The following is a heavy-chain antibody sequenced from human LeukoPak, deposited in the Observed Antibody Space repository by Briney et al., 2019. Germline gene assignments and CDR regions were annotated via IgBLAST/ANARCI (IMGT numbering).Heavy chain of an antibody. CDR3: AKDYRKSGLLAYWYFDY. D-gene: IGHD3-22*01. CDR1: GLTFSSYG. Sequence: GGSLRLSCAASGLTFSSYGMHWVRQAPGKGLEWVAFMRYDGGNKYYADSVKGRFTISRDNSKNTLYLQMNSLRAEDTAVYYCAKDYRKSGLLAYWYFDYWGQGTLVTVSS. J-gene: IGHJ4*02. V-gene: IGHV3-30*02. CDR2: MRYDGGNK.